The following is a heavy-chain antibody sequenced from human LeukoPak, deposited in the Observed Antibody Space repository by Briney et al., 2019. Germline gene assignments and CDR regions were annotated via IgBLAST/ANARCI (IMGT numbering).Heavy chain of an antibody. J-gene: IGHJ4*02. CDR1: GFTFSNYA. CDR2: ITDSGRKT. Sequence: PGGSLRLSCAASGFTFSNYAMSWVRQAPGKGLEWVSGITDSGRKTYYADSVKGRFSISRDNSKNTVYLQMSDLRAEDTAVYYCAKITKATTPNYWGQGTLVTVSS. CDR3: AKITKATTPNY. D-gene: IGHD3-10*01. V-gene: IGHV3-23*01.